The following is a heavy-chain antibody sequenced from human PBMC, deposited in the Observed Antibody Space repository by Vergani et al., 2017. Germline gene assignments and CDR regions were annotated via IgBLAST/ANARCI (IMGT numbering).Heavy chain of an antibody. J-gene: IGHJ6*03. CDR3: ARDGWELLDYVYCMDV. Sequence: VQLVESGGGLVQPGGSLRLSCTASGFTFSNYWMQWVRQAPGKGLMWVSRINSDGDSTSYADSVKGRFTISRDNAKNTLYLQMDSLRAEDTAVYYCARDGWELLDYVYCMDVWGKGTTVTVSS. CDR1: GFTFSNYW. D-gene: IGHD1-26*01. CDR2: INSDGDST. V-gene: IGHV3-74*01.